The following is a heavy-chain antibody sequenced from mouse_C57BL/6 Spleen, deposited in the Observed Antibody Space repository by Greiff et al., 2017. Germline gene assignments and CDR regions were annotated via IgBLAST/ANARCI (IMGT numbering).Heavy chain of an antibody. V-gene: IGHV1-74*01. CDR1: GYTFTSYW. CDR3: GMAVVANYFGY. D-gene: IGHD1-1*01. CDR2: IHPSDSDT. Sequence: QVQLQQPGAELVKPGASVKVSCKASGYTFTSYWMHWVKQRPGQGLEWIGRIHPSDSDTNYNQKFKGKATLTVDKSSSTAYMQLSSLTSEDSAVYYWGMAVVANYFGYWGQGTTLTGAS. J-gene: IGHJ2*01.